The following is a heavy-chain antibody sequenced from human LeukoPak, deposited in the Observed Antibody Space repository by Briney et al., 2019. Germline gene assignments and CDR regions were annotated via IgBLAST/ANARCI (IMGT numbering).Heavy chain of an antibody. D-gene: IGHD3-22*01. V-gene: IGHV3-21*01. CDR2: ITSSRTYM. Sequence: PGGSLRLSCAASGFTFSSYSTQWVRQAPGKGLEWVSSITSSRTYMYYADSVKGRFTISRDNAKNSLFLQMNSLRAEDTAVYYCAKARYDSSGYYGLDFWGQGTLVAVSS. CDR1: GFTFSSYS. CDR3: AKARYDSSGYYGLDF. J-gene: IGHJ4*02.